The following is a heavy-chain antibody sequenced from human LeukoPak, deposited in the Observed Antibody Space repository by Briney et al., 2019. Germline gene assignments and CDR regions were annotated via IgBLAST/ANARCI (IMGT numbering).Heavy chain of an antibody. CDR3: AKDPQLDY. J-gene: IGHJ4*02. Sequence: GRSLRLSCAASGFTFSRHGMHWVRQAPGKGLEWVAVISYDGSNKHYADSVKGRFTISGDNSKNTLYLQMNSLRAEDTAVYYCAKDPQLDYWGQGTLVTVSS. CDR1: GFTFSRHG. CDR2: ISYDGSNK. V-gene: IGHV3-30*18.